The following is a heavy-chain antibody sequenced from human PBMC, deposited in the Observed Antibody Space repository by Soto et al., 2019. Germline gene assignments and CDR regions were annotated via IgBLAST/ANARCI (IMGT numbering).Heavy chain of an antibody. Sequence: SETLSLTCTVSGGSISSSSYYWGWIRQPPGKGLEWIGSIYYSGSTYYNPSLKSRVTISVDTSKNQFSLKLSSVTAADTAVYYCARHSSSWEPYFDYWGQGTLVTVSS. CDR2: IYYSGST. J-gene: IGHJ4*02. V-gene: IGHV4-39*01. CDR3: ARHSSSWEPYFDY. D-gene: IGHD6-13*01. CDR1: GGSISSSSYY.